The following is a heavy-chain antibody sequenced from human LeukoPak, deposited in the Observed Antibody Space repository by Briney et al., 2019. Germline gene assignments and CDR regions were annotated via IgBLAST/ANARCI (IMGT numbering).Heavy chain of an antibody. V-gene: IGHV1-2*02. CDR2: INPNSGGT. CDR3: ARVLLPGSMIVVVITTLGAFDI. CDR1: GYTFTGYY. Sequence: ASVKVSCKASGYTFTGYYMHWVRQAPGQGLEWMGWINPNSGGTNYAQKFQGRVTMTRDTPISTAYMELSRLRSDGTAVYYCARVLLPGSMIVVVITTLGAFDIWGQGTMVTVSS. J-gene: IGHJ3*02. D-gene: IGHD3-22*01.